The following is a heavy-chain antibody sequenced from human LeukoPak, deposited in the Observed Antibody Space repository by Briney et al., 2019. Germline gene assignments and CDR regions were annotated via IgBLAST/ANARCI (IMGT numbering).Heavy chain of an antibody. Sequence: ASVKVSCKASGYIFTSYFMHWVRQAPGQGLEWMGLINPSGGSTRYAQKFQGRVTITADKSTSTAYMELSSLRSEDTAVYYCARASTVVTHYYYYYMDVWGKGTTVTVSS. D-gene: IGHD4-23*01. V-gene: IGHV1-46*01. CDR3: ARASTVVTHYYYYYMDV. J-gene: IGHJ6*03. CDR2: INPSGGST. CDR1: GYIFTSYF.